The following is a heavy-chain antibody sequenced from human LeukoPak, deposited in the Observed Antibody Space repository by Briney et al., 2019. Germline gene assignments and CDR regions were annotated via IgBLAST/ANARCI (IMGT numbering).Heavy chain of an antibody. D-gene: IGHD2-2*01. CDR1: VRSYSGYY. CDR2: INHSGST. V-gene: IGHV4-34*01. Sequence: SETLSLTCAVYVRSYSGYYWSWIRQPPGKGLEWIGEINHSGSTNYNPSLKSRVTISVDTSKNQLSLKLSSVTAADTAVYYCARVRSVVVPAATYYYYYYGMDVWGQGTTVTVSS. CDR3: ARVRSVVVPAATYYYYYYGMDV. J-gene: IGHJ6*02.